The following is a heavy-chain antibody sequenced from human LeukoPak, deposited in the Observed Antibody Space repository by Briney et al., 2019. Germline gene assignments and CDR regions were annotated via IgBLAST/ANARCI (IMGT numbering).Heavy chain of an antibody. Sequence: GGSLRLSCAASGFTFSSYWMHWVRQAPGKGLVWVSRINSDGSSTSYADSVKGRFTISRDNAKNTLYLQMNSLKTEDTAVYYCTTKGHIDVAYWGQGTLVTVSS. D-gene: IGHD5-12*01. CDR1: GFTFSSYW. CDR3: TTKGHIDVAY. CDR2: INSDGSST. V-gene: IGHV3-74*01. J-gene: IGHJ4*02.